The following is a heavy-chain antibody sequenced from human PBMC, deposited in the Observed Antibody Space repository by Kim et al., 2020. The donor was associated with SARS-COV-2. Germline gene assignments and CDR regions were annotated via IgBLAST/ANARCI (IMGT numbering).Heavy chain of an antibody. CDR3: ARAAWGLKYYYYYYMDV. D-gene: IGHD7-27*01. J-gene: IGHJ6*03. CDR2: INTNTGNP. Sequence: ASVKVSCKASGYTFTSYAMNWVRQAPGQGLEWMGWINTNTGNPTYAQGFTGRFVFSLDTSVSTAYLQISSLKAEDTAVYYCARAAWGLKYYYYYYMDVWGKGTTVTVSS. CDR1: GYTFTSYA. V-gene: IGHV7-4-1*02.